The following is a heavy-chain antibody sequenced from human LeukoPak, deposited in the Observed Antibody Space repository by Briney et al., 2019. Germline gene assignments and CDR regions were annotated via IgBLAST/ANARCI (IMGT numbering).Heavy chain of an antibody. J-gene: IGHJ4*02. CDR1: GYTFTSYA. CDR3: ARDGGNYGYNSAHFDY. D-gene: IGHD5-24*01. CDR2: INTNTGNP. Sequence: ASVKVSCKASGYTFTSYAMNWVRQAPGQGLVWMGWINTNTGNPTYAQGFTGRFVFSLDTSVSTAYLQISSLKAEDTAVYYCARDGGNYGYNSAHFDYWGQGTLVTVSS. V-gene: IGHV7-4-1*02.